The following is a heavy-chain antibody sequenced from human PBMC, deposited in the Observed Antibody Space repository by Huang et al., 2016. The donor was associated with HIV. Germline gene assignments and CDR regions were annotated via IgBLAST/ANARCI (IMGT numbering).Heavy chain of an antibody. V-gene: IGHV5-51*01. CDR1: GYTFTSYW. J-gene: IGHJ2*01. CDR2: SDPAASDA. D-gene: IGHD3-3*01. Sequence: EMQLVQSGPEMKKPGESLRISCKASGYTFTSYWIGWVRQMPGKGLEFTGISDPAASDAKDSPSFEGQGTFSVDKSINTAYLQLTNVRAADTATYYCARLTGDSDFWNSYYKRYWYVDLWGRGTLVAVSS. CDR3: ARLTGDSDFWNSYYKRYWYVDL.